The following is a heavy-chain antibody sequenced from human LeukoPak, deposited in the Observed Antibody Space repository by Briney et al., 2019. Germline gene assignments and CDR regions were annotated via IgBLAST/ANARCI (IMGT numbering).Heavy chain of an antibody. CDR3: ARGTVVTPSYFDY. D-gene: IGHD4-23*01. CDR1: GXTFTGYY. V-gene: IGHV1-2*02. J-gene: IGHJ4*02. Sequence: GASXTVSCXXSGXTFTGYYMXWVRQAPGQGLEWVGWINPNSGGTNYAQKFQGRVTMTRDTSISTAYMELSRLRSDDTAVYYCARGTVVTPSYFDYWGQGTLVTVSS. CDR2: INPNSGGT.